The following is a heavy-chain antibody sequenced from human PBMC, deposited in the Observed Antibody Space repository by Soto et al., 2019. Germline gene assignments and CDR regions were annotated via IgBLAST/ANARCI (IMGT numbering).Heavy chain of an antibody. D-gene: IGHD5-12*01. J-gene: IGHJ4*02. CDR2: IKVDGREE. V-gene: IGHV3-7*01. Sequence: PGGSLRLSCSASGFIFRRFWMAWVRQAPGKGLEWVATIKVDGREENYLDSVHGRFTISTDDAKNSLFLQMSSLRGDDTAVYFCARERDGYGRFDYWGLGTPVTVSS. CDR1: GFIFRRFW. CDR3: ARERDGYGRFDY.